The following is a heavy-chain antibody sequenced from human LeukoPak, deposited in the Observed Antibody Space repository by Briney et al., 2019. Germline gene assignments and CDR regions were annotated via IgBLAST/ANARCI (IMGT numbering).Heavy chain of an antibody. CDR3: ARAHCSSTDCPPDF. CDR2: MSYDGEYN. Sequence: PGGSLRLSCAASGFTFNSFAMHWVRQAPGKGLEWVAAMSYDGEYNYYADSVKGRFTISRDNSKNTLHLQMNSLRVEDTAVFYCARAHCSSTDCPPDFWGQGTLVTVSS. V-gene: IGHV3-30*01. CDR1: GFTFNSFA. D-gene: IGHD2-2*01. J-gene: IGHJ4*02.